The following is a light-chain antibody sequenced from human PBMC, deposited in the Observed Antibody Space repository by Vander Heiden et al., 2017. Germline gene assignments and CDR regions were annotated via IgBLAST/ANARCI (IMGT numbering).Light chain of an antibody. V-gene: IGLV2-14*01. Sequence: SALTQPALASSPPGQSITISCTGTSSDVGGYNYVSWYQQHPGKAPKLMIYDVSNRPSGVSNRFSGSKSGNTASLTISGLQAEDEADYYCSSYTSSSTPVVFGGGTKLTVL. CDR3: SSYTSSSTPVV. CDR1: SSDVGGYNY. CDR2: DVS. J-gene: IGLJ2*01.